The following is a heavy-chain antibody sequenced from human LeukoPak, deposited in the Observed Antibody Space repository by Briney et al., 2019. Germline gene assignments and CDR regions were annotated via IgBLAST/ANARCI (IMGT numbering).Heavy chain of an antibody. J-gene: IGHJ6*02. V-gene: IGHV1-8*02. D-gene: IGHD6-13*01. Sequence: GASVKVSCKASGYNFNSYDINWVRQAPGQGLEWMGWMNPNSGNTGYAQKFQGRVTMTTDTSTSTAYMELRSLRSDDTAVYYCARDLVSAAPRAAYYYYGMDVWGQGTTVTVSS. CDR1: GYNFNSYD. CDR3: ARDLVSAAPRAAYYYYGMDV. CDR2: MNPNSGNT.